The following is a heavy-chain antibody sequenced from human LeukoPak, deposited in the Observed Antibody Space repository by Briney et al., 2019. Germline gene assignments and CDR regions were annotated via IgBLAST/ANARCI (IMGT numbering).Heavy chain of an antibody. CDR3: AREGAAGSTYFDY. V-gene: IGHV3-30*03. CDR1: GFTFNSYG. J-gene: IGHJ4*02. D-gene: IGHD6-13*01. Sequence: GRSLRLTCAASGFTFNSYGMHWVRQAPGKGLEWVAVISYDGSSKYYADSVKGRFTISRDNSKNTLYLQMNSLRAEDTAVYYCAREGAAGSTYFDYWGQGTLVTVSS. CDR2: ISYDGSSK.